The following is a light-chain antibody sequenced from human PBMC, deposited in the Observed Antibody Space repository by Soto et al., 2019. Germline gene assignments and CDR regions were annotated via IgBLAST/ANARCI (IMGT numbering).Light chain of an antibody. Sequence: DIQLTQSPSFLSASVGDRVTITCRASQGISSYLAWYQQKPGKAPKLLVYAASTLQSGVPSRFSGSQTRREFTLTISSLQPEDFESYSCQQLNSYPITFGQGTRQDIK. CDR1: QGISSY. J-gene: IGKJ5*01. CDR3: QQLNSYPIT. CDR2: AAS. V-gene: IGKV1-9*01.